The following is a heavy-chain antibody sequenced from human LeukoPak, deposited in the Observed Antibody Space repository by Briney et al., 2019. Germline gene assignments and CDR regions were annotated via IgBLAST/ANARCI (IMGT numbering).Heavy chain of an antibody. J-gene: IGHJ4*02. CDR2: INPSGGST. Sequence: ASVKVSCKASGYIFTSYYMHWVRQAPGQGLEWMGIINPSGGSTNYAQKFQGRVTMTRDTSTSTVYMELSGLRSEDTAIYYCARLFSIAAAGEGYWGQGTLVTVSS. D-gene: IGHD6-13*01. CDR3: ARLFSIAAAGEGY. V-gene: IGHV1-46*01. CDR1: GYIFTSYY.